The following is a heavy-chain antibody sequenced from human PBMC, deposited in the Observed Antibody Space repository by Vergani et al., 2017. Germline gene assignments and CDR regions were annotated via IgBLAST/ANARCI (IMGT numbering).Heavy chain of an antibody. CDR1: GFTFSSYA. J-gene: IGHJ5*02. Sequence: VQLVESGGGVVQPGRSLRLSCAASGFTFSSYAMHWVRQAPGKGLEWVAVISYDGSNKYYADSVKGRFTISRDNSKNTLYLQMNSLRAEDTAMYYCARDQLLYSSSYWFDPWGQGTLVTVSS. V-gene: IGHV3-30-3*01. CDR2: ISYDGSNK. CDR3: ARDQLLYSSSYWFDP. D-gene: IGHD6-6*01.